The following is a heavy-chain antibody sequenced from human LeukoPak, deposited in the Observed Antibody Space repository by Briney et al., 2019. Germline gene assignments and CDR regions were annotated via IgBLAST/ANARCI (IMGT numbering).Heavy chain of an antibody. CDR2: ISGSGGST. D-gene: IGHD3-3*01. CDR3: AKQTYFWSGFDY. V-gene: IGHV3-23*01. CDR1: GFTFSSCA. J-gene: IGHJ4*02. Sequence: GGSLRLSCAASGFTFSSCAMSWVRQAPGKGLEWVSAISGSGGSTYYADSVKGRFTISRDNSKNTLYLQMNSLRAEDTAVYYCAKQTYFWSGFDYWGQGTLVTVSS.